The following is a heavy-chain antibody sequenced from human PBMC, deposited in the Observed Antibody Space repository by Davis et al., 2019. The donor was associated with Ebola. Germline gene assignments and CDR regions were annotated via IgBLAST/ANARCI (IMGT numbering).Heavy chain of an antibody. V-gene: IGHV3-48*02. Sequence: GESLKISCAASGFTLSSYTMNWVRQAPGKGLEFVSYISSSGSTYYTESVKGRFTISSDIAKKSLYLQMNRLREEDTAVYYGARDGNWSWRGGYWGQGTLVTVSS. CDR1: GFTLSSYT. J-gene: IGHJ1*01. CDR3: ARDGNWSWRGGY. CDR2: ISSSGST. D-gene: IGHD3-10*01.